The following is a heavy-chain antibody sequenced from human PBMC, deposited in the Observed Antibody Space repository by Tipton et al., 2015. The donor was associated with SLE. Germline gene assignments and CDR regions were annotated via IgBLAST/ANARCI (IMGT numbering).Heavy chain of an antibody. CDR3: ARAGSWSVDY. CDR2: IYYSGST. D-gene: IGHD6-13*01. Sequence: TLSLTCAVYGGSFSGYYWSWIRQHPGKGLEWIGYIYYSGSTYYNPSLKSRVTLSLDASKNQFSLKLSSVTAADTAVYYCARAGSWSVDYWGQGTLVTVSS. CDR1: GGSFSGYY. J-gene: IGHJ4*02. V-gene: IGHV4-34*01.